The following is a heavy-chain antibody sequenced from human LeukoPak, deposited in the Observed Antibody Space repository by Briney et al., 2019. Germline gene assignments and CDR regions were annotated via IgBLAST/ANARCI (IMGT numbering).Heavy chain of an antibody. CDR3: ARGRQDDYVWGSYRYYYYMDV. CDR1: GYTFTGYY. J-gene: IGHJ6*03. CDR2: INPNSGGT. D-gene: IGHD3-16*02. V-gene: IGHV1-2*02. Sequence: ASVKVSCKASGYTFTGYYMHWVRQAPGQGLEWMGWINPNSGGTNYAQKFQGRVTMTRDTSISTAYMELSSLRSEDAAVYYCARGRQDDYVWGSYRYYYYMDVWGKGTTVTVSS.